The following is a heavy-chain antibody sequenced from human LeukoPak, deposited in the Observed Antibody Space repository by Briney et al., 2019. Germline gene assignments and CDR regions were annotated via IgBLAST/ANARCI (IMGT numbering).Heavy chain of an antibody. J-gene: IGHJ4*02. CDR2: IYYREST. D-gene: IGHD3-3*01. V-gene: IGHV4-39*01. CDR1: GGSISSSSYY. Sequence: SETLSLTCTVSGGSISSSSYYWGWIRQPPGKGLEWIGSIYYRESTYYNPSLKSRVTISVDTSKNQFSLKLSSVTAADTAVYYYASMSSHDFWTGYWGQGTLVTVSS. CDR3: ASMSSHDFWTGY.